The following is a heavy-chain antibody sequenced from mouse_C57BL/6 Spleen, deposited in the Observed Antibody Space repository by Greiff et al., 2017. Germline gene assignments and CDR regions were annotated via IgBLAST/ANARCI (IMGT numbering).Heavy chain of an antibody. CDR1: GYAFSSYW. CDR3: ARQINYTYFDV. Sequence: QVQLQQSGAELVKPGASVKISCKASGYAFSSYWMNWVKQRPGKGLEWIGQMYPGDGDTNYNGKFKGKATLTADKSSSTAYMQLSSLTSEDSAVYFCARQINYTYFDVGGTGTTVTVSS. D-gene: IGHD1-1*01. CDR2: MYPGDGDT. J-gene: IGHJ1*03. V-gene: IGHV1-80*01.